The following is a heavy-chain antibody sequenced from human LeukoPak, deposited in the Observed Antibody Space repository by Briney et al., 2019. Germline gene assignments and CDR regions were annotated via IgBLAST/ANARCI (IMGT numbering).Heavy chain of an antibody. D-gene: IGHD3-10*01. Sequence: ASVKVSCKASGYTFTGYYMHWVRQAPGQGLEWMGWINPNSGGTNYAQKFQGRVTMTRDTSISTAYMELSRLRSDETAAYYCARDLFYYGSGRNVWGQGTLVTVSS. CDR3: ARDLFYYGSGRNV. V-gene: IGHV1-2*02. CDR2: INPNSGGT. J-gene: IGHJ4*02. CDR1: GYTFTGYY.